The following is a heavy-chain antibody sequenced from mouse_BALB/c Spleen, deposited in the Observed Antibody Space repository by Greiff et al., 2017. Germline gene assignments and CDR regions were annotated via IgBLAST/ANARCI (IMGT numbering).Heavy chain of an antibody. CDR2: ISYSGST. Sequence: VQLKESGPGLVKPSQSLSLTCTVTGYSITSDYAWNWIRQFPGNKLEWMGYISYSGSTSYNPSLKSRISITRDTSKNQFFLQLNSVTTEDTATYYCARLNYYGSSYVLDYWGQGTTLTVSS. V-gene: IGHV3-2*02. D-gene: IGHD1-1*01. J-gene: IGHJ2*01. CDR3: ARLNYYGSSYVLDY. CDR1: GYSITSDYA.